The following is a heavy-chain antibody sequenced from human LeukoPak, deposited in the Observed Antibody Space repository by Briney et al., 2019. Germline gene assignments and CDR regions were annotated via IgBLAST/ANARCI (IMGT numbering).Heavy chain of an antibody. V-gene: IGHV3-30*02. CDR1: GFTFSSYG. CDR2: MRYDGSNK. D-gene: IGHD3-3*01. Sequence: PGGSLRLSCAASGFTFSSYGMHWVRQAPGKGLEWVAFMRYDGSNKYYADSVKGRFTISRDNSKNTLYLQMNSLRAEDTAVYYCARFDFWSDYYNRSTDVWGQGTLVTVSS. CDR3: ARFDFWSDYYNRSTDV. J-gene: IGHJ4*02.